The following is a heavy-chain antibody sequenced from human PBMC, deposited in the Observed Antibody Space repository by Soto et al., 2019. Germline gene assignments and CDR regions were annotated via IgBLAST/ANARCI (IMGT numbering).Heavy chain of an antibody. D-gene: IGHD1-26*01. CDR2: IYYSGST. V-gene: IGHV4-30-4*01. CDR3: ARGRSSYYYYYGMDV. Sequence: SETLSLTCTVSGGSISSGDYYWSWIRQPPGKGLEWIGYIYYSGSTYYNPSLKSRVTISVDTSKNQFSLRLSSVTAADTAVYYCARGRSSYYYYYGMDVWGQGTTVTSP. J-gene: IGHJ6*02. CDR1: GGSISSGDYY.